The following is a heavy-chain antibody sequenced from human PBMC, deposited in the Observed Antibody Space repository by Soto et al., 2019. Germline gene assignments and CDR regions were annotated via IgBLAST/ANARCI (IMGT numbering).Heavy chain of an antibody. D-gene: IGHD3-22*01. J-gene: IGHJ3*02. V-gene: IGHV3-53*01. Sequence: EVQLVESGGGLIQLGGSLRLSCAASGFTVSSNYMNWVRQAPGKGLEWVSVIYSDGSTYYADSVKGRFTISRDNSKNTLYLQMNSLRAEDTAVYYCARNYDSTAGGAFDIWGQGTMVTVSS. CDR1: GFTVSSNY. CDR2: IYSDGST. CDR3: ARNYDSTAGGAFDI.